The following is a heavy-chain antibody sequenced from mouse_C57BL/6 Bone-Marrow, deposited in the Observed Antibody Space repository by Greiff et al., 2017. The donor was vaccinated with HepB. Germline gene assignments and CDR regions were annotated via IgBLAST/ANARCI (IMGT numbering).Heavy chain of an antibody. CDR2: ISSGSSTI. V-gene: IGHV5-17*01. Sequence: DVHLVESGGGLVKPGGSLKLSCAASGFTFSDYGMHWVRQAPEKGLEWVAYISSGSSTIYYADTVKGRFTISRDNAQNTLFLQMTSLRSEDTAMYYCARKPVYYYGSRYWYFDVWGTGTTVTVSS. CDR3: ARKPVYYYGSRYWYFDV. D-gene: IGHD1-1*01. J-gene: IGHJ1*03. CDR1: GFTFSDYG.